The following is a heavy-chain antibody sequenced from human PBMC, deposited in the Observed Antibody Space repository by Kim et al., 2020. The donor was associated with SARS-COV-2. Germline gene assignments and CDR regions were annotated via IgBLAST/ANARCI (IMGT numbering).Heavy chain of an antibody. CDR1: GGSISSGDYY. V-gene: IGHV4-30-4*01. D-gene: IGHD3-10*01. CDR2: IYYSGST. J-gene: IGHJ5*02. Sequence: SETLSLTCTVSGGSISSGDYYWSWIRQPPGKGLEWIGYIYYSGSTYYNPSLKSRVTISVDTSKNQFSLKLSSVTAADTAVYYCARDYYGSGSHDNWFDPWGQGTLVTVSS. CDR3: ARDYYGSGSHDNWFDP.